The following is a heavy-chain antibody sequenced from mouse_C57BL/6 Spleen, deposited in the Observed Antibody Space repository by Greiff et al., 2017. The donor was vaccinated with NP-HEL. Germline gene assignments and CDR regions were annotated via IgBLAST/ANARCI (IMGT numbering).Heavy chain of an antibody. Sequence: QVQLQQSGAELARPGASVKLSCKASGYTFTSYGISWVKQRTGQGLEWIGEIYPRSGNTYYNEKFKGKATLTADKSSSTAYMELRSLTSEDSAVYFCARSEETAQATCIFDYWGQGTTLTVSS. J-gene: IGHJ2*01. D-gene: IGHD3-2*02. CDR2: IYPRSGNT. CDR1: GYTFTSYG. CDR3: ARSEETAQATCIFDY. V-gene: IGHV1-81*01.